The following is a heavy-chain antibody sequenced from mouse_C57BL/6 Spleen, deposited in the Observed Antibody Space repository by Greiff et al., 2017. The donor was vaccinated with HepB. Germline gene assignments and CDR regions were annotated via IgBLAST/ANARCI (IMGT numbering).Heavy chain of an antibody. CDR2: IRSKSNNYAT. CDR3: VRQTGELSFDY. Sequence: EVRLVESGGGLVQPKGSLKLSCAASGFSFNTYAMNWVRQAPGKGVEWVARIRSKSNNYATYYADSVKDRFTISRDDSESMLYLQMNNLKTEDTAMYYCVRQTGELSFDYWGQGTTLTVSS. V-gene: IGHV10-1*01. J-gene: IGHJ2*01. CDR1: GFSFNTYA. D-gene: IGHD2-13*01.